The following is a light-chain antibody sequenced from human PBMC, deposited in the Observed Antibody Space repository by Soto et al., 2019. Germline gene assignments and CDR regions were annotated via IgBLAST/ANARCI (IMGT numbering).Light chain of an antibody. CDR1: SSDVGSYNL. J-gene: IGLJ3*02. V-gene: IGLV2-23*01. CDR2: EGN. Sequence: SVLTQPASVSASPGQSITISCTGTSSDVGSYNLVSWFQQHPGKAPKLMIYEGNKRPSGVSNRFSGSKSGNTASLTISGLQAEDEADYYCCSYAGSSTLVFGGGTKVTVL. CDR3: CSYAGSSTLV.